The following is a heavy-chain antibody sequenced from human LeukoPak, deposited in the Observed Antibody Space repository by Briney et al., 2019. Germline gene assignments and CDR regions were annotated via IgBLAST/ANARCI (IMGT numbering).Heavy chain of an antibody. Sequence: GGSLRLSCAASGFTFSSYAMSWVRQAPGKGLEWVSAISGSGGSTHYADSVKGRFTISRDNSKNTLYLQMNSLRAEDTAVYYCANAGYMVEFDYWGQGTLVTVSS. CDR2: ISGSGGST. J-gene: IGHJ4*02. CDR1: GFTFSSYA. D-gene: IGHD2-15*01. V-gene: IGHV3-23*01. CDR3: ANAGYMVEFDY.